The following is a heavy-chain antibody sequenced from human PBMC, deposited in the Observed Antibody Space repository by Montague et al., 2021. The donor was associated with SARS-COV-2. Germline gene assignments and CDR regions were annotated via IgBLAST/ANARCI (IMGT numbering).Heavy chain of an antibody. CDR2: IYYSGTT. CDR1: CGSIISSAYY. J-gene: IGHJ4*02. V-gene: IGHV4-39*02. CDR3: ARVMIRGVTTPFDY. D-gene: IGHD3-10*01. Sequence: SETLSLTCSVSCGSIISSAYYWGWIRQPPGKELEWIGNIYYSGTTYYNPSLQSRVTISVDTSKNQLSLRLSSVTAADTAVYFCARVMIRGVTTPFDYWGQGSQVTVSS.